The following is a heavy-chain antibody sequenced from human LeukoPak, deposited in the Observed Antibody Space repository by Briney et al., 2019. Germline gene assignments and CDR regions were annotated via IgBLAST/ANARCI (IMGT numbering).Heavy chain of an antibody. Sequence: GGSLRLSCEGSAFIFSGHWMNWVRQTPGKGLEWVASIKEDGSERQYVDSVKGRFSISRDNTKGSLFLQLNSLRAEDTAVYYCGRLAHNAWYAIDFWGQGTLVTVSS. CDR3: GRLAHNAWYAIDF. CDR2: IKEDGSER. D-gene: IGHD2-2*01. J-gene: IGHJ4*02. CDR1: AFIFSGHW. V-gene: IGHV3-7*03.